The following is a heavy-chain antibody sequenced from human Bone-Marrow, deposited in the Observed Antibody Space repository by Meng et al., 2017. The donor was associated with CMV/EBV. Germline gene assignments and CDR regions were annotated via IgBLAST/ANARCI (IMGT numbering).Heavy chain of an antibody. CDR3: VTGDWFDP. V-gene: IGHV3-30*03. D-gene: IGHD1-14*01. CDR2: ISYDGSNK. Sequence: SLRLSCAASGFTFSSYGMHWVRQAPGKGLEWVAVISYDGSNKYYADSVKGRFTISRDNSKNTLYLQMNSLRAEDTAVYYAVTGDWFDPWGQGTLVPSPQ. CDR1: GFTFSSYG. J-gene: IGHJ5*02.